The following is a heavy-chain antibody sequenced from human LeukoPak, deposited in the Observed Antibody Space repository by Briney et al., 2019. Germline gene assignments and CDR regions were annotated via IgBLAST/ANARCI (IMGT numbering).Heavy chain of an antibody. CDR3: ARPQGYQLLDFEY. J-gene: IGHJ4*02. CDR2: IYYSWST. V-gene: IGHV4-39*01. CDR1: GGSISSSSYY. Sequence: NPSETLSLTCTVSGGSISSSSYYWGWIRQPPGKGLEWIGSIYYSWSTYYNPSLKSRVTISVDTSKNQFSLKLSSVTAADTAVYYCARPQGYQLLDFEYWGQGTLVTDSS. D-gene: IGHD2-2*01.